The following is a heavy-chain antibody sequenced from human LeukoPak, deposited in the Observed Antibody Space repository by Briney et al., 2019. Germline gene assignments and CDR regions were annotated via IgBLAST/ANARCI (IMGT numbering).Heavy chain of an antibody. CDR3: ARYPLTDYYDSSGYYVDY. J-gene: IGHJ4*02. Sequence: SETLSLTCTVSGYSISSGYYWGWIRQPPGKGLEWIGSIYHSGSTYYNPSLKSRVTISADTSKNQFSLKLSSVTAADTAVYYCARYPLTDYYDSSGYYVDYWGQGTLVTVSS. CDR1: GYSISSGYY. CDR2: IYHSGST. V-gene: IGHV4-38-2*02. D-gene: IGHD3-22*01.